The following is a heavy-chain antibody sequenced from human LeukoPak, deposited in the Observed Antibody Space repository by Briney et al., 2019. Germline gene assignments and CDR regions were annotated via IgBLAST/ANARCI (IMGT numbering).Heavy chain of an antibody. CDR1: GYTFTSYY. CDR2: INPSGGST. V-gene: IGHV1-46*01. CDR3: ARSPQIRFLEWSALNGFDY. Sequence: GASVKVSCKASGYTFTSYYMHWVRQAPGQGLEWMGIINPSGGSTSYAQKFQGRVTMTRDTSTSTVYMELRSLRSDDTAVYYCARSPQIRFLEWSALNGFDYWGQGTLVTVSS. D-gene: IGHD3-3*01. J-gene: IGHJ4*02.